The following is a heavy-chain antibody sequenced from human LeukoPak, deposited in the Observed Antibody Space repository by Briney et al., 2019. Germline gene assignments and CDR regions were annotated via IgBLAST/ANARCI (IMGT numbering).Heavy chain of an antibody. D-gene: IGHD6-19*01. CDR2: ISSSSSYI. CDR3: ARGAGGSGWFGDAFDI. Sequence: GGSLRLSCAASGFTFSSYSMNWVRQAPGKGLEWVSSISSSSSYIYYADSVKGRFTISRDNAKNSLYLQMNSLRAEDTAVYYCARGAGGSGWFGDAFDIWGQGTMVTVSS. CDR1: GFTFSSYS. J-gene: IGHJ3*02. V-gene: IGHV3-21*04.